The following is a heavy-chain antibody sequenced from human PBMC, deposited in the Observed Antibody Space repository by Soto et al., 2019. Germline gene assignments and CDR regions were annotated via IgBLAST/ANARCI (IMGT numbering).Heavy chain of an antibody. Sequence: RGESLKISCEDSGYTFSTYWISWVRQTPGKGLEWMGEIDPSDSYTIYSPSLQGHVTISSDKPARTAYLEWSSLKAPDTAVYYCARGGISNQKWFDPWGQGTLVTVSS. J-gene: IGHJ5*02. D-gene: IGHD1-20*01. V-gene: IGHV5-10-1*01. CDR1: GYTFSTYW. CDR2: IDPSDSYT. CDR3: ARGGISNQKWFDP.